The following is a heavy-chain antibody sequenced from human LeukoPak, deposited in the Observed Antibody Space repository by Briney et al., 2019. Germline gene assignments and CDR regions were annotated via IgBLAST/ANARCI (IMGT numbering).Heavy chain of an antibody. J-gene: IGHJ4*02. D-gene: IGHD1-26*01. V-gene: IGHV4-59*01. CDR1: GXSFTTYY. CDR2: FYYSGST. CDR3: ARGQGGNYYLNYFDY. Sequence: SETLSLTCTATGXSFTTYYWSWIRQPPGKGLEWIGHFYYSGSTNYNPSLKSRVTISVDTSRNQFSLKLTSVTAADTAVYYCARGQGGNYYLNYFDYWGQGALVTVSS.